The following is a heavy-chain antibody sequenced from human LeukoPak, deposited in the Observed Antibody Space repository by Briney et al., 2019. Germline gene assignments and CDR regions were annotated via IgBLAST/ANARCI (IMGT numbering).Heavy chain of an antibody. CDR2: ISGSGGST. CDR3: AKEGGYRSSSFLDY. J-gene: IGHJ4*02. Sequence: GGSLRLSCAASGFTFSSYAMSWVRQAPGKGLEWVSAISGSGGSTYYADSVKGRFTISGDNSKNTLYLQMNSLRAEDTAVYYCAKEGGYRSSSFLDYWGQGTLVTVSS. D-gene: IGHD6-6*01. V-gene: IGHV3-23*01. CDR1: GFTFSSYA.